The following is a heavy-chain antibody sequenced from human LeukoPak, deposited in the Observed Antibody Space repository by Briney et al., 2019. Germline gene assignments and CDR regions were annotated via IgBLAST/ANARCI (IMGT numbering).Heavy chain of an antibody. CDR2: IYTSGST. V-gene: IGHV4-61*02. J-gene: IGHJ4*02. Sequence: SETLSLTCTVSGGSISGGTYYWSWIRQPAGKGLEWIGRIYTSGSTNYNPSLKSRVTISIDTSKNQFSLKLSSVTAADTAVYYCARGTRDVVVPAAVPFDYWGQGTLVTVSS. CDR1: GGSISGGTYY. CDR3: ARGTRDVVVPAAVPFDY. D-gene: IGHD2-2*02.